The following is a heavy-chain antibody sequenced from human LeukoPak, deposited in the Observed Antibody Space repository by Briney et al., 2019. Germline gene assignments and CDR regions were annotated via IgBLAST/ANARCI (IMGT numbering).Heavy chain of an antibody. D-gene: IGHD6-19*01. CDR1: GFTFSSYG. Sequence: PGGSLRLSCAASGFTFSSYGIDWVRQAPGKGLEWVAVIWYDGSEKYYADSVKGRFTISRDQSKNTAYLRMNSLRAEDTAVYYCARLGSGWSFDYWGQGALVTVSS. V-gene: IGHV3-33*01. J-gene: IGHJ4*02. CDR2: IWYDGSEK. CDR3: ARLGSGWSFDY.